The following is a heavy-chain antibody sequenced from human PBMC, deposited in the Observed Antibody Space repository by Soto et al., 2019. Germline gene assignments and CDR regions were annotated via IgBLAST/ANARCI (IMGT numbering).Heavy chain of an antibody. V-gene: IGHV4-34*01. CDR3: ARVALWSGYYFRTHYYMDV. CDR2: INHSGST. D-gene: IGHD3-3*01. CDR1: GGSFSGYY. J-gene: IGHJ6*03. Sequence: QVQLQQWGAGLLKPSETLSLTCAVYGGSFSGYYWSWIRQPPGKGLEWIGEINHSGSTNYNPSLKSRVTISVDTSKNQFSLKLSSVTAADTAVYYCARVALWSGYYFRTHYYMDVWGKGTTVTVSS.